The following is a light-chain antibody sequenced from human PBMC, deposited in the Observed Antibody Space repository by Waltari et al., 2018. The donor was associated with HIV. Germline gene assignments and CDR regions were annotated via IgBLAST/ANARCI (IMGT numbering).Light chain of an antibody. Sequence: EIVMTQSPATVSVSPGDGATLSCRASHSIGNNLAWHQQRPGQAPRLRIYSASTRATGIPARFSGSGSGTQFTLTIDSLQSEDFAIYYCQHYNNWPYTFGQGTRLEIK. CDR2: SAS. J-gene: IGKJ2*01. CDR1: HSIGNN. V-gene: IGKV3-15*01. CDR3: QHYNNWPYT.